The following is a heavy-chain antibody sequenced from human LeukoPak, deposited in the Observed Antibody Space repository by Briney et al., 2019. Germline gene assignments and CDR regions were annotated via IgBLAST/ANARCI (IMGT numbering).Heavy chain of an antibody. CDR1: GGSISSCY. CDR2: IYTSGST. D-gene: IGHD6-13*01. CDR3: ARLGQQLARYYYYYYMDV. V-gene: IGHV4-4*09. J-gene: IGHJ6*03. Sequence: SETLSLTCTVSGGSISSCYWSWIRQPPGKGLEWIGYIYTSGSTNYNPSLKSRVTISVDTSKNQFSLKLSSVTAADTAVYYCARLGQQLARYYYYYYMDVWGKGTTVTVSS.